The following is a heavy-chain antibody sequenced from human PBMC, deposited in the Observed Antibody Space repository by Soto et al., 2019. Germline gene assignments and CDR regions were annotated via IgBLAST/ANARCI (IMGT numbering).Heavy chain of an antibody. CDR1: GGSISSSSYY. CDR3: ARQESSGWYRFDH. CDR2: VYYSGKT. D-gene: IGHD6-19*01. J-gene: IGHJ4*02. V-gene: IGHV4-39*01. Sequence: SETLSLTCTVSGGSISSSSYYWAWIRQPPGKGLEWIGSVYYSGKTYYNASVKSRVIISVDTSKSQFSLKMSSVTAADTAVYYCARQESSGWYRFDHWGQGTLVTVSS.